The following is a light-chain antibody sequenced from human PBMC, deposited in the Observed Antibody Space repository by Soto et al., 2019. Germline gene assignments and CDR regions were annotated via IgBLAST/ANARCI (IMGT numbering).Light chain of an antibody. V-gene: IGKV1-5*03. CDR1: QSIDNW. CDR2: KAS. J-gene: IGKJ1*01. Sequence: DIQMTQSPSTLSASVGDRVTITCRASQSIDNWLAWYQRRPGKAPKLLIYKASYLQSGVPSSFSGSGSGTEFTLTISSLQPDDFATYYCQQYNNYSWTFGPGTRVDI. CDR3: QQYNNYSWT.